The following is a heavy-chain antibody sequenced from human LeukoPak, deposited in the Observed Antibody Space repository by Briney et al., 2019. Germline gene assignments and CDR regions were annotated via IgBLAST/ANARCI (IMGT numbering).Heavy chain of an antibody. CDR3: ARTSGSTWQYYYYYYGMDV. Sequence: SETLSLTCTVSGGSISSYYWSWIRQPPGKGLEWIGHLYYSGSTHYNPSLKSRVTISVDTSKNQFSLRLNSVTAADTAVYYCARTSGSTWQYYYYYYGMDVWGQGTTVTVSS. J-gene: IGHJ6*02. CDR1: GGSISSYY. CDR2: LYYSGST. V-gene: IGHV4-59*01. D-gene: IGHD6-13*01.